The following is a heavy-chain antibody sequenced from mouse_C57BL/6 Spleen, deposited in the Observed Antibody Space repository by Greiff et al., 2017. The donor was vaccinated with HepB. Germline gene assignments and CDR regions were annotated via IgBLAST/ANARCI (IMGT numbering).Heavy chain of an antibody. D-gene: IGHD2-12*01. CDR3: NHYNYYAMDY. CDR1: GFNIKDDY. J-gene: IGHJ4*01. V-gene: IGHV14-4*01. Sequence: EVQLQQSGAELVRPGASVKLSCTASGFNIKDDYMHWVKQRPEQGLEWIGWIDPENGDTEYASKFQGKATITADTSSNTTYLQLSSLTSEDTAVYYRNHYNYYAMDYWGQGTSVTVSS. CDR2: IDPENGDT.